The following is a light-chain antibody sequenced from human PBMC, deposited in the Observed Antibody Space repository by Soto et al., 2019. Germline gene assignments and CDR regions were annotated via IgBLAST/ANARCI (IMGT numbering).Light chain of an antibody. J-gene: IGKJ1*01. CDR2: AAS. CDR3: QQYTGYSQWT. CDR1: QSISSY. Sequence: DIQMTQSPSSLSASVGDRVTITCRASQSISSYLNWYQQKPGKAPKLLIYAASSLQSGVPSRFSGSGSGTDFTLTISSLQPEDFATYYCQQYTGYSQWTFGQGTKVDIK. V-gene: IGKV1-39*01.